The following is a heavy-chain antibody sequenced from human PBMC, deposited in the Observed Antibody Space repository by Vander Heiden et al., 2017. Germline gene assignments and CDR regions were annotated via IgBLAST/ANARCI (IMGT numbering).Heavy chain of an antibody. CDR3: AGHIRFLEWFKDYYYYGMDV. CDR1: GFTFSSYS. Sequence: EVQLVESGGGLVKPGGSLRLSCAASGFTFSSYSMNWVRQAPGKGLEWVSSISSSSSYIYYADSVKGRFTISRDNAKNSLYLQMNSLRAEDTAVYYCAGHIRFLEWFKDYYYYGMDVWGQGTTVTVSS. CDR2: ISSSSSYI. V-gene: IGHV3-21*01. J-gene: IGHJ6*02. D-gene: IGHD3-3*01.